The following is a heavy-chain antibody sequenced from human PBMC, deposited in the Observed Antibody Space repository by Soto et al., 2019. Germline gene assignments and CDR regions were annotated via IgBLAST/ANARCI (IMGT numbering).Heavy chain of an antibody. J-gene: IGHJ5*01. CDR2: IIPILGIA. CDR1: GGTFSSYT. D-gene: IGHD5-18*01. Sequence: ASVKVSCKASGGTFSSYTISWVRQAPGQGLEWMGRIIPILGIANYAQKFQGRVTITADKSTSTAYMELSSLRSEDTAVYYCARDRRSGYSYGYWFASWGQGTLVTVSS. CDR3: ARDRRSGYSYGYWFAS. V-gene: IGHV1-69*04.